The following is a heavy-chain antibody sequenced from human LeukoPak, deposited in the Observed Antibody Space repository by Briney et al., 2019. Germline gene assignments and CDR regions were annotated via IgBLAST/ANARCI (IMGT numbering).Heavy chain of an antibody. D-gene: IGHD6-13*01. CDR1: GFTVSSNY. CDR2: IRYDGSNK. V-gene: IGHV3-30*02. CDR3: AKDLREQQPTDDY. Sequence: GGSLRLSCAASGFTVSSNYMSWVRQAPGKGLEWVAFIRYDGSNKYYADSVKGRFTISRDNSKNTLYLQMSSLRAEDTAVYYCAKDLREQQPTDDYWGQGTLVTVSS. J-gene: IGHJ4*02.